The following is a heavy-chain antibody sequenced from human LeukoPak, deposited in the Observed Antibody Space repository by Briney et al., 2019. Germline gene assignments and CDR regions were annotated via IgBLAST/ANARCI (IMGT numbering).Heavy chain of an antibody. D-gene: IGHD2-21*02. CDR3: ASPRGGGDAFDY. CDR2: IIPIFGTA. Sequence: ASVKVSCKASGGTFSSYAISWVRQAPGQGLEWMGGIIPIFGTANYAQKFQGRVTITADESTSTAYMELSSLRSEDTAVYYCASPRGGGDAFDYWGQGTLVTVSS. J-gene: IGHJ4*02. V-gene: IGHV1-69*13. CDR1: GGTFSSYA.